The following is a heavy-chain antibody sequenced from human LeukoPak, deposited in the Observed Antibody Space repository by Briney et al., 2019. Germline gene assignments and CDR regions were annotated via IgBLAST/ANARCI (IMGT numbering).Heavy chain of an antibody. V-gene: IGHV3-23*01. Sequence: GGSLRLSCAASGFTFSSYAMSWVRQAPGKGLEWVSAISGSGGSTYYGDSVKGRFTISRDNSKNTLYLQMNSLRAEDTAVYYCAREGEGSSWDTHRYNWFDPWGQGTLVTVSS. CDR2: ISGSGGST. J-gene: IGHJ5*02. CDR3: AREGEGSSWDTHRYNWFDP. D-gene: IGHD6-13*01. CDR1: GFTFSSYA.